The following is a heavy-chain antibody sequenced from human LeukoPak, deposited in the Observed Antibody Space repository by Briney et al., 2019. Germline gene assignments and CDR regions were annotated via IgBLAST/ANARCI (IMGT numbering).Heavy chain of an antibody. CDR2: IIPIFGTA. Sequence: SVKVSCKASGGTFSSYAISWVRQAPGRGLEWMGGIIPIFGTANYAQKFQGRVTITADESTSTAYMELSSLRSEDTAVYYCARGLLGVATPTQYGMDVWGQGTTVTVSS. V-gene: IGHV1-69*13. CDR3: ARGLLGVATPTQYGMDV. J-gene: IGHJ6*02. D-gene: IGHD3-3*01. CDR1: GGTFSSYA.